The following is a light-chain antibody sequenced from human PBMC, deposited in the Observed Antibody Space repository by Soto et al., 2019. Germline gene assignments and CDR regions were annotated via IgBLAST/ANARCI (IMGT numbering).Light chain of an antibody. J-gene: IGKJ4*01. CDR2: DAS. CDR1: QGISGW. Sequence: DIQMTQSPSSVSASVGDRLTSTCRASQGISGWLAWYQQKPGKAPNLLIYDASTLRNGVPSRFSGSGSGTYFTLTISNLQPEDFATYYCQQGNSFPLTFGGGTKVDIK. CDR3: QQGNSFPLT. V-gene: IGKV1-12*01.